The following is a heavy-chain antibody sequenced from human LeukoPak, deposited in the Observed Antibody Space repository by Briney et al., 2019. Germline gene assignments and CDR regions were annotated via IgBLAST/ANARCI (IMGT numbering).Heavy chain of an antibody. CDR1: GFTFSTYA. Sequence: GGSLRLSCAASGFTFSTYAMHWVRQAPGKGLEWVAVISYDGSNKYYADSVKGRFTISRDNSKNTLYLQMSSLTDEDTAVYYCAKKWGVGTTTLDYFDYWGQGTLVTVSS. D-gene: IGHD1-26*01. J-gene: IGHJ4*02. V-gene: IGHV3-30*04. CDR2: ISYDGSNK. CDR3: AKKWGVGTTTLDYFDY.